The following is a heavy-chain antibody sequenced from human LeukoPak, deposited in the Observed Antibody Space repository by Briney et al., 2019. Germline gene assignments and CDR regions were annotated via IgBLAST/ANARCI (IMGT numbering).Heavy chain of an antibody. J-gene: IGHJ6*02. CDR1: GDSISDYY. Sequence: SETLSLTCDIFGDSISDYYWSWIRPPAGKGLEWIGRLHGSAAIKYNPSLRSRLGLSGDTSKNQFSLKLTSVTAADTAVYYCAREARLASAAGLDVWGQGTMVTVS. V-gene: IGHV4-4*07. D-gene: IGHD5-12*01. CDR3: AREARLASAAGLDV. CDR2: LHGSAAI.